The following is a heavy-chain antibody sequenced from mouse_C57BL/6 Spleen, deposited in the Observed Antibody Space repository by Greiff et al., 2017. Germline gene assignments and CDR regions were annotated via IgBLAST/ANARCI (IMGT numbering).Heavy chain of an antibody. CDR1: GYTFTSYW. CDR2: IDPSDSYT. CDR3: AGGDDGSSPGFSD. V-gene: IGHV1-69*01. J-gene: IGHJ3*01. D-gene: IGHD1-1*01. Sequence: VQLQQPGAELVMPGASVKLSCKASGYTFTSYWMHWVKQRPGQGLEWIGEIDPSDSYTNYNQKFKGKSTLTVDKSSSTAYMQLSSLTSEDSAVYCCAGGDDGSSPGFSDWGQGTLVTVSA.